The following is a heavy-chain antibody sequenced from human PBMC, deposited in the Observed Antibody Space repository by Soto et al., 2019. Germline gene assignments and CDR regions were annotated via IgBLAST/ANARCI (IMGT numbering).Heavy chain of an antibody. D-gene: IGHD2-8*01. J-gene: IGHJ6*02. V-gene: IGHV3-23*01. CDR1: GFTFSSYA. CDR2: ISGSGGST. CDR3: AKDMGKDCTNGVCYYYYYGMDV. Sequence: EVQLLESGGGLVQPGGSLRISCAASGFTFSSYAMSWVRQAPGKGLEWVSAISGSGGSTYYADSVKGRFTISRDNSKNTLYLQMNSLRAEDTAVYYCAKDMGKDCTNGVCYYYYYGMDVWGQGTTVTVSS.